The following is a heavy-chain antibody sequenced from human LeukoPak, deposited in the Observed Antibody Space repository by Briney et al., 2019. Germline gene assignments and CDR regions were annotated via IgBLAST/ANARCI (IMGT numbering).Heavy chain of an antibody. V-gene: IGHV4-34*01. J-gene: IGHJ3*02. CDR2: INHSGST. D-gene: IGHD3-22*01. CDR1: GGSFSGYY. Sequence: KTSETLSLTCAVYGGSFSGYYWSWIRQPPGKGLEWIGGINHSGSTNYNPSHKSRVTISVDTSKNQFSLKLSSVTAADTAVYYCARAGSSGYYYGRAFDIWGQGTMVTVSS. CDR3: ARAGSSGYYYGRAFDI.